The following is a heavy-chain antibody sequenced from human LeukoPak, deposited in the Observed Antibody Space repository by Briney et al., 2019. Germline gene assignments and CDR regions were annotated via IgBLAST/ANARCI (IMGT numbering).Heavy chain of an antibody. V-gene: IGHV4-59*08. CDR3: ARTNYYGSGSYYPDL. J-gene: IGHJ5*02. CDR1: GASMRTYY. Sequence: PSETLSLTCTVSGASMRTYYWSWIRQPPGKGLEWIGFIYHSGSTAYNPSLKSRGTISVDTSKNQFSLKLSSVTAADTAVYYCARTNYYGSGSYYPDLWGQGTLVTVSS. D-gene: IGHD3-10*01. CDR2: IYHSGST.